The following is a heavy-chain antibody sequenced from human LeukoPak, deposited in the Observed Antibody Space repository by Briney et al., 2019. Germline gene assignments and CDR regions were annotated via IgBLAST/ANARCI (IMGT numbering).Heavy chain of an antibody. J-gene: IGHJ3*02. CDR2: LYSRGSP. CDR1: GGSMSSYY. D-gene: IGHD1-1*01. CDR3: ARLQPNSGEWAFDI. V-gene: IGHV4-59*01. Sequence: SETLSLTCTVSGGSMSSYYWSWIRQPPGKGLEWIGYLYSRGSPNYNPSLKRRVTISVDTSKNHFSLTLSSVTAADTAVYYCARLQPNSGEWAFDIWGQGTMVTVSS.